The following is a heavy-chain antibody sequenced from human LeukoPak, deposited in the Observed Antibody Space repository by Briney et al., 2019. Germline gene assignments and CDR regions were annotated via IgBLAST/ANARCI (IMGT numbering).Heavy chain of an antibody. D-gene: IGHD6-13*01. V-gene: IGHV4-30-4*08. CDR1: GGSISSGDYY. Sequence: PSQTLSLTCAVSGGSISSGDYYWSWIRQPPGKGLESIGYIYYSGSTYYNPSLKSRVTISVDTSKNQFSLKLSSVTAADTAVYYCARGSVAAALDYWGQGTLVTVSS. J-gene: IGHJ4*02. CDR2: IYYSGST. CDR3: ARGSVAAALDY.